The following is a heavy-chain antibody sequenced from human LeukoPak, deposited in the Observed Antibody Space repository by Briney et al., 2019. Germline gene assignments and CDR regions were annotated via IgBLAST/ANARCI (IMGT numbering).Heavy chain of an antibody. Sequence: SETLSLTCAVSGGSFSGYYWSWIRQPPGKGLEWIGEVSHSGSTNYNPSLKGRVTISEDTTKKQFSLKLTSVTAADTAVYYCAREEVRFGELFDYWGQGTLVTVSS. CDR2: VSHSGST. V-gene: IGHV4-34*01. CDR1: GGSFSGYY. D-gene: IGHD3-10*01. CDR3: AREEVRFGELFDY. J-gene: IGHJ4*02.